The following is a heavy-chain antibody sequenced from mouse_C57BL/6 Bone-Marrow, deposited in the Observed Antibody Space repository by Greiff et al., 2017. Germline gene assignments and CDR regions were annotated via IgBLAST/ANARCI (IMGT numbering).Heavy chain of an antibody. V-gene: IGHV14-4*01. J-gene: IGHJ4*01. CDR2: IDPENGDT. D-gene: IGHD1-3*01. Sequence: EVQLVESGAELVRPGASVKLSCTASGFNIKDDYMHWVKQRPEQGLEWIGWIDPENGDTEYASKFQGKATITADTSSNTAYLQLSSLTSEDTAVYYSTTELQYAIGYWGEGTSVPVSS. CDR3: TTELQYAIGY. CDR1: GFNIKDDY.